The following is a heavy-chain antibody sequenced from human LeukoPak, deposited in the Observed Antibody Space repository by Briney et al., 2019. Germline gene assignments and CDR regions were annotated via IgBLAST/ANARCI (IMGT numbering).Heavy chain of an antibody. Sequence: PGGSLRLSCLTSGFTFVNASMSWVRQAPGKGLEWVGLMKSKPEGGTTFYAAPVRGRFTISRDDSRNTLYLQMTSPTIGDTGVYYCTTGNPWGQGTLVTVSS. CDR1: GFTFVNAS. CDR3: TTGNP. CDR2: MKSKPEGGTT. V-gene: IGHV3-15*01. J-gene: IGHJ5*02.